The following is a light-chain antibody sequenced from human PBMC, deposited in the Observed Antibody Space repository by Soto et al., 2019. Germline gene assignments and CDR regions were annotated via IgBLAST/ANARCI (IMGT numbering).Light chain of an antibody. CDR2: DVN. Sequence: QSALTQPPSASGSPGQSVTISCTGTSSDVGGYNYVSWYQQHPGKAPKVMSYDVNKRPSGVPDRFSGSKSGNTASLTVSGLQAEDEGDYYCSSHAGGQNVVFGGGTKLTVL. CDR3: SSHAGGQNVV. J-gene: IGLJ2*01. V-gene: IGLV2-8*01. CDR1: SSDVGGYNY.